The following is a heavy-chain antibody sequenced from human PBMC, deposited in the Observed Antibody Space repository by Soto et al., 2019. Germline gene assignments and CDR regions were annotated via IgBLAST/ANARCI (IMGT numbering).Heavy chain of an antibody. CDR3: ATIGVSDYLDA. CDR2: ISHIGST. V-gene: IGHV4-31*03. J-gene: IGHJ6*02. CDR1: GAAINSCGFT. D-gene: IGHD5-12*01. Sequence: TLSLTSSVSGAAINSCGFTLTWIRQHAGHGLEWLGYISHIGSTDYNPSLKSRLSISGDTSNNHFALTLTSVSAADTAVNYSATIGVSDYLDAWGQGTTVTVSS.